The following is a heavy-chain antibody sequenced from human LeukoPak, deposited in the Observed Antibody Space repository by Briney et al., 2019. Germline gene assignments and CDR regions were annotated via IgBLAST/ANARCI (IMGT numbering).Heavy chain of an antibody. D-gene: IGHD2-15*01. CDR3: ARDPLYCSGGSCYSTWFDP. CDR1: GGSISSYY. Sequence: SETLFLTCTVSGGSISSYYWSWIRQPAGKGLEWIGRIYSSGSTNYNPSLKSRVTISVDTSKNQFSLKLSSVTAADTAVYYCARDPLYCSGGSCYSTWFDPWGQGTLVTVSS. J-gene: IGHJ5*02. CDR2: IYSSGST. V-gene: IGHV4-4*07.